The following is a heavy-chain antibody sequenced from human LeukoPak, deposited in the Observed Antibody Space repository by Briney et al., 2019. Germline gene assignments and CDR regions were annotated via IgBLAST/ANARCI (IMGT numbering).Heavy chain of an antibody. Sequence: GGSLRLSCAASGFTFSDYWIHWVRQAPGKGLVWVSRINTDGSITNYADSVKGRFTISRDNAKNTLYLQMSSLRAEDTAVYYCAKGNWFDPWGQGTLVTVSS. CDR1: GFTFSDYW. V-gene: IGHV3-74*01. CDR3: AKGNWFDP. J-gene: IGHJ5*02. CDR2: INTDGSIT.